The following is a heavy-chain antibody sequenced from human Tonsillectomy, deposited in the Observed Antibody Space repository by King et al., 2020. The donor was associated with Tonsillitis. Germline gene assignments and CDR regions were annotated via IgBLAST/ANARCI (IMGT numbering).Heavy chain of an antibody. Sequence: LQLQESGPGLVKPSETLSLTCTVSGGSISSSSYYWGWIRQPPGKGLEWIGSMYYSGSTYYSPSLKSRVTISVDTSKKQFSLKMSSVTAADTAVYSCARQAAAPPAPYYFDYWGQGTLVTVSS. V-gene: IGHV4-39*01. CDR1: GGSISSSSYY. J-gene: IGHJ4*02. CDR3: ARQAAAPPAPYYFDY. D-gene: IGHD6-13*01. CDR2: MYYSGST.